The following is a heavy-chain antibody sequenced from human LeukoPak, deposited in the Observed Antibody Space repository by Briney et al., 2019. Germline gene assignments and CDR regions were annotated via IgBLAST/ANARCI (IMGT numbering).Heavy chain of an antibody. CDR1: GGSISSYY. CDR3: ARVGWSFGYTSWYFDP. J-gene: IGHJ2*01. CDR2: IYTSGST. D-gene: IGHD5-24*01. V-gene: IGHV4-4*07. Sequence: PSETLSLTFTVSGGSISSYYWSWIRQPAGKGLEWIGRIYTSGSTNYNPSLKSRVTISVDTSKNKFSLKLSSVTAADTAVYYCARVGWSFGYTSWYFDPWGRGTLVTVSS.